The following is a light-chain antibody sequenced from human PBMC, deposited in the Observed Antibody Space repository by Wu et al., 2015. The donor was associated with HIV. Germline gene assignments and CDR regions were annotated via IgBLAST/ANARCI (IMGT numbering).Light chain of an antibody. J-gene: IGKJ2*01. CDR1: QSVSTTS. V-gene: IGKV3-20*01. Sequence: ATLSCRASQSVSTTSLVWYQQKPGQAPRLLIYGTSSRAAGIPERFSGRGSGTDFTLTISRLEPEDFAVYYCQHYGTSPPYTFGQGTKLEIK. CDR3: QHYGTSPPYT. CDR2: GTS.